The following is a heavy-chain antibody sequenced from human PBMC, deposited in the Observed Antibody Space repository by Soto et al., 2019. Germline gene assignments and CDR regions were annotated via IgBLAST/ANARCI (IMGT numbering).Heavy chain of an antibody. CDR3: ARERPDGARLDP. J-gene: IGHJ5*02. CDR2: IYYSGST. Sequence: PLSLTCAVSGGSISSGGYCWSWIRQPPGKGLEWIGYIYYSGSTYYNPSLKSRVTISVDTSKNQFSLKLSSVTAADTAVYYCARERPDGARLDPWGQGTLVTVS. D-gene: IGHD6-6*01. V-gene: IGHV4-30-2*05. CDR1: GGSISSGGYC.